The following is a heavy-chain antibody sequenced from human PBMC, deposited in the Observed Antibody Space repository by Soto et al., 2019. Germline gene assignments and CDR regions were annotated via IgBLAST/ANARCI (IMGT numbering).Heavy chain of an antibody. CDR3: AKAYFVWTSEQTYYFDY. V-gene: IGHV3-23*01. J-gene: IGHJ4*02. Sequence: EVQLLDSGGGLVQPGGSLRLSCAASGFTFSNYAMTWVRQGPGKGLEWVSGVSGGGGRSYYADSVKGRFTISRDNSKSTLYLQMNSLRAEDTSVYYCAKAYFVWTSEQTYYFDYWGQGALVTVSS. D-gene: IGHD3-16*01. CDR1: GFTFSNYA. CDR2: VSGGGGRS.